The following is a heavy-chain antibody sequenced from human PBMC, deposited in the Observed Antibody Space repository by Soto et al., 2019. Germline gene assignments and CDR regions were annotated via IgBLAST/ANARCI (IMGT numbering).Heavy chain of an antibody. V-gene: IGHV3-11*06. D-gene: IGHD1-20*01. CDR2: ISGSSSST. Sequence: QVQLVESGGGLVRPGGSLRLSCAASGFIFSDYYMSWIRQAPGKGLEWVAYISGSSSSTDYADSVVGRFTVSRDNARNTLYLQMKSLRAEDTAIYYCTFQNSRSNWNLVDYWGQGTLVTVSS. CDR3: TFQNSRSNWNLVDY. CDR1: GFIFSDYY. J-gene: IGHJ4*02.